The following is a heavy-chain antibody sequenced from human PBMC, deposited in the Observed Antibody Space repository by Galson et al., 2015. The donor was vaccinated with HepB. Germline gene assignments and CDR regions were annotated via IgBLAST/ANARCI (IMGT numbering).Heavy chain of an antibody. CDR3: AKDVRQWLVCAFDI. Sequence: SLRLSCAASGFTFDDYAMHWVRQAPGKGLEWVSGISWNSGSIGYADSVKGRFTISRDNAKNSLYLQMNSLRAEDTALYYCAKDVRQWLVCAFDIWGQGTMVTVSS. J-gene: IGHJ3*02. CDR2: ISWNSGSI. D-gene: IGHD6-19*01. CDR1: GFTFDDYA. V-gene: IGHV3-9*01.